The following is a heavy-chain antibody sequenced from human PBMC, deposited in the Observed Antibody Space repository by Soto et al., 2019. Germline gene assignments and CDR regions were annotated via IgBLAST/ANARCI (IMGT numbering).Heavy chain of an antibody. CDR3: MLGSGWKDFDY. CDR2: IYYSGST. J-gene: IGHJ4*02. CDR1: GGSISSGGYY. V-gene: IGHV4-31*08. D-gene: IGHD3-22*01. Sequence: SETLSLTCTVSGGSISSGGYYWTWIRQHPGKGLEWIGYIYYSGSTYYNPSLKSRVTISVDTSKNQFSLKLSSVTAADTAVYYCMLGSGWKDFDYWGQGTLVTVSS.